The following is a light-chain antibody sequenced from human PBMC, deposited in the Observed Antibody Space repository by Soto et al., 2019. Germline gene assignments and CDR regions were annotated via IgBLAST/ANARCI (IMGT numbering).Light chain of an antibody. CDR1: QSVSSSY. CDR2: GAS. J-gene: IGKJ1*01. Sequence: EIVLTPSPGTLSLSPVERATLSCRASQSVSSSYLAWYQPKPGQAPRLLIYGASSRATGIPDRFSGSGSGTDFTLTISRLEPEDFAVYYCQQYGSSTWTFGQGTKVDIK. CDR3: QQYGSSTWT. V-gene: IGKV3-20*01.